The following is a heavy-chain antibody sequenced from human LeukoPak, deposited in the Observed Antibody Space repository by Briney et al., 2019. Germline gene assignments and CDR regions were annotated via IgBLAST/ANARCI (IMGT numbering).Heavy chain of an antibody. CDR3: ARDRYSYGMHHYFDY. Sequence: ASVKVSCKASGYTFTSYAMHWVRQAPGQRLEWMGWINAGNGNTKYSQKFQGRVTITRDTSASTEYIELSSLRSADTAVYYCARDRYSYGMHHYFDYWGQGTLVTVSS. CDR1: GYTFTSYA. V-gene: IGHV1-3*01. CDR2: INAGNGNT. D-gene: IGHD5-18*01. J-gene: IGHJ4*02.